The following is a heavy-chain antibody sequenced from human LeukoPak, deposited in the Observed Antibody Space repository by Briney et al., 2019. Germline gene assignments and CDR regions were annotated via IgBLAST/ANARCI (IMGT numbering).Heavy chain of an antibody. CDR3: ARTPSDFGPFDY. J-gene: IGHJ4*02. D-gene: IGHD3-10*01. CDR1: GDSVSSNSAA. Sequence: SQTPSLTCAISGDSVSSNSAAWNWIRQSPSRGLEWLGRTYCRSKWYNDYAVSVESRITINPDTSKNQFSLQLNSVTPEDTAVYYCARTPSDFGPFDYWGQGTLVTVSS. V-gene: IGHV6-1*01. CDR2: TYCRSKWYN.